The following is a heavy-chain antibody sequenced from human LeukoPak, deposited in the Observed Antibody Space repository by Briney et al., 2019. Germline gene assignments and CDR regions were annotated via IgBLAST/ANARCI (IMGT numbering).Heavy chain of an antibody. J-gene: IGHJ6*02. CDR2: IYYSGST. CDR3: ARHISTTNYYYYGMDV. D-gene: IGHD3-9*01. V-gene: IGHV4-39*01. Sequence: SETLSLTCTVSGGSISSSSYYWGWIRQPPGKGLEWTGSIYYSGSTYYNPSLKSRVTISVDTSKNQFSLKLSSVTAADTAVYYCARHISTTNYYYYGMDVWGQGTTVTVSS. CDR1: GGSISSSSYY.